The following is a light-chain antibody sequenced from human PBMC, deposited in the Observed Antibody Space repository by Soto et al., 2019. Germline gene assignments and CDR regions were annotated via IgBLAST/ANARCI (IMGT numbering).Light chain of an antibody. J-gene: IGKJ5*01. V-gene: IGKV3D-11*02. CDR1: QSINTY. CDR3: QQQRSWQVT. Sequence: ENVLTQSPAPLSLSPGQGATLSCRASQSINTYLAWYKQITGQAPRLLIYDASKRATGIPARLSEIGFGTNFTITVSSLEPEDGAVYECQQQRSWQVTFVQGTRLEI. CDR2: DAS.